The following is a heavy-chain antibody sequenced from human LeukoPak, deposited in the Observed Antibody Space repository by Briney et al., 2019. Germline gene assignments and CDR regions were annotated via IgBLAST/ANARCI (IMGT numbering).Heavy chain of an antibody. CDR3: ARSSKDCSSTSCYGGWFDP. J-gene: IGHJ5*02. CDR1: GGSISSGGYS. Sequence: SETLSLTCTVSGGSISSGGYSWSWIRQPPGKGLEWIGYIYHSGSTYYNPSLKSRVTISVDRSKNQFSLKLSSVTAADTAVYYCARSSKDCSSTSCYGGWFDPWGQGTLVTVSS. CDR2: IYHSGST. V-gene: IGHV4-30-2*01. D-gene: IGHD2-2*01.